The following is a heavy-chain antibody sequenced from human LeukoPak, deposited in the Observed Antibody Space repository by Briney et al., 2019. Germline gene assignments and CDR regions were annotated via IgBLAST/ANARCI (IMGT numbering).Heavy chain of an antibody. V-gene: IGHV1-46*01. CDR3: ARESSHYDILTGFDY. CDR1: GYTFTSYY. J-gene: IGHJ4*02. D-gene: IGHD3-9*01. Sequence: ASVKVSCKASGYTFTSYYMHWVRQAPGQGLEWMGIINPSGGSTSYAQKCQGRVTMTRDTSTSTVYMELSSLRSEDTAVYYCARESSHYDILTGFDYWGQGTLVTVSS. CDR2: INPSGGST.